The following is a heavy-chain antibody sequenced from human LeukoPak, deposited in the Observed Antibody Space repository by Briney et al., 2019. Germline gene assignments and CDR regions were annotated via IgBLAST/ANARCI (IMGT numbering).Heavy chain of an antibody. J-gene: IGHJ5*02. D-gene: IGHD3-10*01. Sequence: ASVKVSCKVSVYTLTELSMHWVRQAPGKGLAWVGGFDPEDGETIYAQKFQGRVTMTEDTSTDTAYMELSSLRSEDTAVYYCATDGYYYGSGSSNWFDPWGQGTLVTVSS. CDR3: ATDGYYYGSGSSNWFDP. CDR2: FDPEDGET. CDR1: VYTLTELS. V-gene: IGHV1-24*01.